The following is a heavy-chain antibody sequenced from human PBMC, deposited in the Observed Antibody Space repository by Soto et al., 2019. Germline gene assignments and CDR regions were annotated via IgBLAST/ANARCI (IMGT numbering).Heavy chain of an antibody. V-gene: IGHV2-26*01. CDR2: IFSNDEK. Sequence: QVTLKESGPVLVKPTETLTLTCTVSGFSLSTARMGVSWIRQPPGKALEWLAHIFSNDEKSYSTSLKSRLTFSKDTSKSQVVLNMTNMDPVDTATYYCARIWGPYYYYGMDVWGQGTTVTVSS. CDR3: ARIWGPYYYYGMDV. J-gene: IGHJ6*02. CDR1: GFSLSTARMG. D-gene: IGHD7-27*01.